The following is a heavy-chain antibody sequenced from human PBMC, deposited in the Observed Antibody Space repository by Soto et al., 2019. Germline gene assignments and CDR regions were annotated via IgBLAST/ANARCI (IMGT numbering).Heavy chain of an antibody. V-gene: IGHV3-15*05. J-gene: IGHJ4*02. Sequence: EVQLVESGGGLVKPGGSLRLSCAASGFSFRTTWMAWVRQAPGKGLEWVGRIKSKSAGETTDYADPVKGRFTISRDDSKDTLYLHMDSLGTGDTAVYYCSTGSTLSGSVFDYWGQGTLVTVSS. CDR3: STGSTLSGSVFDY. D-gene: IGHD1-26*01. CDR1: GFSFRTTW. CDR2: IKSKSAGETT.